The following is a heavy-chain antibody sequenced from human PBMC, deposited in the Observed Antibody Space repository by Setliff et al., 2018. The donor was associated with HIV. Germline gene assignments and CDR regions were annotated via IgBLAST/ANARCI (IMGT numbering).Heavy chain of an antibody. D-gene: IGHD6-19*01. Sequence: ETLSLTCAVYGGSFSDYYWSWIRQSPGRGLEWIGEINHGGSTIYNPSLKSRVTISIDTSKNQFSLNLTSVTAADTAIYYCATLGVAVTGTVDYWGQGTLVTVSS. CDR2: INHGGST. J-gene: IGHJ4*02. CDR1: GGSFSDYY. CDR3: ATLGVAVTGTVDY. V-gene: IGHV4-34*01.